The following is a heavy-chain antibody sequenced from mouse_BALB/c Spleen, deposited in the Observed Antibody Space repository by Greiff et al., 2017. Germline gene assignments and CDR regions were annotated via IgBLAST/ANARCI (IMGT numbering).Heavy chain of an antibody. CDR2: ISYSGST. CDR1: GYSITSDYA. J-gene: IGHJ4*01. D-gene: IGHD1-1*01. V-gene: IGHV3-2*02. Sequence: EVQLVESGPGLVKPSQSLSLTCTVTGYSITSDYAWNWIRQFPGNKLEWMGYISYSGSTSYNPSLKSRISITRDTSKNQFFLQLNSVTTEDTATYYCARRGGSSYAMDYWGQGTSVTVSS. CDR3: ARRGGSSYAMDY.